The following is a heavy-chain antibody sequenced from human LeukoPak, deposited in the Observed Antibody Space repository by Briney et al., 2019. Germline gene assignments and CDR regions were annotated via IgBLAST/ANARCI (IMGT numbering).Heavy chain of an antibody. CDR1: EFSVGSNY. J-gene: IGHJ3*01. V-gene: IGHV3-23*01. D-gene: IGHD2/OR15-2a*01. Sequence: GGSLRLSCAASEFSVGSNYMTWVRQAPGKGLEWVSSISENGAGLYYADSVRGRFTVSRDNSKNTLSLQMNSLRAEDTAVYYCVKRILGTTFRAFDFWGQGTMVTVSS. CDR3: VKRILGTTFRAFDF. CDR2: ISENGAGL.